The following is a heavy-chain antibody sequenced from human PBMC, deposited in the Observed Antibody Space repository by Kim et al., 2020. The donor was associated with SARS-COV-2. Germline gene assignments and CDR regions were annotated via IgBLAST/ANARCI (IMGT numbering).Heavy chain of an antibody. V-gene: IGHV3-30*01. J-gene: IGHJ4*02. Sequence: SVKGRFTTSRDNSKNTLYLQMNSLRAEDTAVYYCARDKEYSYGPRGRFDYWGQGTLVTVSS. D-gene: IGHD5-18*01. CDR3: ARDKEYSYGPRGRFDY.